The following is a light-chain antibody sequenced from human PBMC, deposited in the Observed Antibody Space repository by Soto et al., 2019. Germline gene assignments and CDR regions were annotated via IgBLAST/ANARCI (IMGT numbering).Light chain of an antibody. V-gene: IGLV1-47*01. CDR2: RNN. Sequence: QSVMTQPPSATGTPGQRVTISCSGSSSNIGSNYVYWYQQLPGTAPKLLIYRNNQRPSGVPDRFSGSKSGTSASLAISGLRSDDEDDHYCAALDDSLSGPYVFGTGTKVTVL. CDR3: AALDDSLSGPYV. J-gene: IGLJ1*01. CDR1: SSNIGSNY.